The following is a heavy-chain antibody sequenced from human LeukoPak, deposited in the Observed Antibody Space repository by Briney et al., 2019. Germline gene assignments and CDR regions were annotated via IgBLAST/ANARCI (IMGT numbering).Heavy chain of an antibody. CDR1: GYTFTGYY. V-gene: IGHV1-2*02. D-gene: IGHD6-6*01. Sequence: ASVKVSCKASGYTFTGYYMHWVRQAPGQGLEWMGWINPNSGGTNYAQKFQGRVTMTRDTSISTAYMELSRLRSDDTAVYYCARRMYSNSSPDYWGQGTLVTVSS. CDR3: ARRMYSNSSPDY. CDR2: INPNSGGT. J-gene: IGHJ4*02.